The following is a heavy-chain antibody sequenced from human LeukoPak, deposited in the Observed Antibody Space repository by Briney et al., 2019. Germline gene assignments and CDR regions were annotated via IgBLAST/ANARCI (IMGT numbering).Heavy chain of an antibody. CDR1: GFSFRNYA. CDR3: ARAYSPPITMAVEAPDY. CDR2: IGRRGDAT. J-gene: IGHJ4*02. Sequence: TGGSLRLSCAVSGFSFRNYAMSWVRQAPGRGLEGVSGIGRRGDATYYADSVKGRFTISRDNYRNTLYLQMNSLRAEDTAVYYCARAYSPPITMAVEAPDYWGQGTLVTVSS. V-gene: IGHV3-23*01. D-gene: IGHD3-10*01.